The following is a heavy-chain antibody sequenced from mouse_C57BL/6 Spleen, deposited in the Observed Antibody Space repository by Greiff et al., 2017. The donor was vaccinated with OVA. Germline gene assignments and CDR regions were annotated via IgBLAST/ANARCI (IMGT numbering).Heavy chain of an antibody. D-gene: IGHD2-12*01. CDR1: GYTFTDYN. CDR3: ARSNDVNWYFDV. J-gene: IGHJ1*03. CDR2: INPNNGGT. V-gene: IGHV1-22*01. Sequence: VQLQQSGPELVKPGASVKMSCKASGYTFTDYNMHWVKQSHGKSLEWIGYINPNNGGTSYNQKFKGKATLTVNKSSSTAYMELRSLTSEDSAVYYCARSNDVNWYFDVWGTGTTVTVSS.